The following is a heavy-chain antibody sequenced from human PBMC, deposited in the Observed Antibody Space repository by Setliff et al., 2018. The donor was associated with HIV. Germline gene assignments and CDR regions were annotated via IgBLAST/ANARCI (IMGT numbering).Heavy chain of an antibody. CDR2: ISGHNA. V-gene: IGHV3-23*01. CDR1: GFASSSYA. J-gene: IGHJ6*03. D-gene: IGHD3-10*01. CDR3: ARDCPYGSGSYYPYYYHYYMDV. Sequence: GGSLRLSCAASGFASSSYAMSWVRQAPGRGLEWVSSISGHNAYYADSVKGRFTISRDNSKNTLYLQMNSLRAEDTAVYYCARDCPYGSGSYYPYYYHYYMDVWGKGTTVTVSS.